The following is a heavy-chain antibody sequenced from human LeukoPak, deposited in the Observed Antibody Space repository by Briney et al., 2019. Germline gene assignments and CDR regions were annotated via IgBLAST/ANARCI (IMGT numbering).Heavy chain of an antibody. J-gene: IGHJ5*02. CDR2: ISGSGGST. CDR1: GFTFSSYA. CDR3: ARDLFKGRSAVSYNWFDP. Sequence: GGSLRLSCAASGFTFSSYAMSWVRQAPGKGLEWVSAISGSGGSTYYADSVKGRFTISRDNAKNSLYLQMNSLRAEDTAVYYCARDLFKGRSAVSYNWFDPWGQGTLVTVSS. D-gene: IGHD2-21*01. V-gene: IGHV3-23*01.